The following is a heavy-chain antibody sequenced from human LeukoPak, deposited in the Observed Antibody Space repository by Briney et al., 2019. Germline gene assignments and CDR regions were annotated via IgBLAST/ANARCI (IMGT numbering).Heavy chain of an antibody. J-gene: IGHJ5*02. CDR2: IKEDASKI. V-gene: IGHV3-7*01. CDR3: AKGGLVRGAMVPTLGFDP. Sequence: GGSLRLSCAASGFTFRNFWMSWVRQAPGKGLEWVADIKEDASKIYYLDSVKGRFTISRDNAKNSLYLQMNSLRAEDTAVYYCAKGGLVRGAMVPTLGFDPWGQGTLVTVSS. D-gene: IGHD3-10*01. CDR1: GFTFRNFW.